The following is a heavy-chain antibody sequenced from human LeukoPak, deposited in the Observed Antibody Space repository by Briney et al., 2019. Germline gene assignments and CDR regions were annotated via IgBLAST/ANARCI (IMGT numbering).Heavy chain of an antibody. D-gene: IGHD5-12*01. CDR1: GYTFTSYG. CDR3: ARGPISGEYSGYVPPVGI. J-gene: IGHJ4*02. V-gene: IGHV1-18*01. CDR2: ISAYNGNT. Sequence: ASVKVSCKASGYTFTSYGISWVRQAPGQGLEWMGWISAYNGNTNYAQKLQGRVTMTTDTSTSTAYMELRSLRSDDTAVYYCARGPISGEYSGYVPPVGIWGQGTLVTVSS.